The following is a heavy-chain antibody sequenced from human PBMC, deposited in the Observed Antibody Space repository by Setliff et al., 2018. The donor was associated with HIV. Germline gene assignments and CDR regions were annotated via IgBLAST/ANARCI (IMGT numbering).Heavy chain of an antibody. CDR3: ARFRLYHYSIKVDY. CDR2: IKEDGSEK. CDR1: RFTLSSYW. D-gene: IGHD4-4*01. J-gene: IGHJ4*02. Sequence: GGSLRLSCAASRFTLSSYWMSWVRQAPGKGLEWVANIKEDGSEKYYVDSVKGRFTISRDNAKNSLYLQMNSLRAEDTALYYCARFRLYHYSIKVDYWGQGTLVTVSS. V-gene: IGHV3-7*01.